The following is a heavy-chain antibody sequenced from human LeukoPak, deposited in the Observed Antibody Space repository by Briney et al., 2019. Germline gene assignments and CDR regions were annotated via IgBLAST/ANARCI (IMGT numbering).Heavy chain of an antibody. CDR1: GYTFTVYY. Sequence: ASVTVSCTASGYTFTVYYMHWVRQAPGQGLEWMGRINPNSGGTNYAQKFQGRVTMTRDTFISTAYMELSRLRSDDTAVYYCARLVYDFLSGYYSDDAFDIWGQGTMVTVSS. V-gene: IGHV1-2*06. CDR3: ARLVYDFLSGYYSDDAFDI. J-gene: IGHJ3*02. CDR2: INPNSGGT. D-gene: IGHD3-3*01.